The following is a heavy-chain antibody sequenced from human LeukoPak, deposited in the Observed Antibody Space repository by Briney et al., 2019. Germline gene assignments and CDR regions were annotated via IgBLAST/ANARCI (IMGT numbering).Heavy chain of an antibody. J-gene: IGHJ4*02. D-gene: IGHD3-9*01. CDR3: TTQSPKLTGDVDC. Sequence: PSETLSLTCTVSGYSISSDHYWAWIRQSPGKGLEWIGSFYHSENTYYNPSLKSRVTISKDTSKNQFSLRLSSVDDADAAVYYCTTQSPKLTGDVDCWGQGTLVTVSS. CDR2: FYHSENT. CDR1: GYSISSDHY. V-gene: IGHV4-38-2*02.